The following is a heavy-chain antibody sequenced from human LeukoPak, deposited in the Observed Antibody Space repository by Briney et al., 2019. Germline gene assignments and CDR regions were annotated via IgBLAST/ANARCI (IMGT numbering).Heavy chain of an antibody. Sequence: GRSLRLSCAASGFTFSNYFMHWVRQAPGTGLERVADIASDGSHTFYVESVKGRFTISRDNSKNTLYLQMNSLGPEDTAVYFCARERQDTVIHSGAFDIWGQGTMVTVSS. CDR2: IASDGSHT. CDR3: ARERQDTVIHSGAFDI. CDR1: GFTFSNYF. J-gene: IGHJ3*02. D-gene: IGHD2-21*02. V-gene: IGHV3-30-3*01.